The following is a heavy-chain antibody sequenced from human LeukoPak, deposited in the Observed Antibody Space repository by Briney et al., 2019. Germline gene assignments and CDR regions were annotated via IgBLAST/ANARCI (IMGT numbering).Heavy chain of an antibody. V-gene: IGHV3-23*01. CDR2: ISGSGGST. Sequence: PGGSLRLSCAASGFTFSSYAMSWVRQAPGKGLEWVSAISGSGGSTYYADSVKGRFTISRDYSKNTLYLQMNSLRAEDTAVYYCAKTGGDSVLYYYYMDVWGKGTTVTVSS. J-gene: IGHJ6*03. D-gene: IGHD3-10*01. CDR1: GFTFSSYA. CDR3: AKTGGDSVLYYYYMDV.